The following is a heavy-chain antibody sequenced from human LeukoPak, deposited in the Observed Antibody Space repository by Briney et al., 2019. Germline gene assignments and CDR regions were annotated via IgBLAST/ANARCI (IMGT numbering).Heavy chain of an antibody. D-gene: IGHD5-24*01. CDR1: GYTFTSYG. J-gene: IGHJ4*02. V-gene: IGHV1-18*01. Sequence: ASVKVSCKASGYTFTSYGISWVRQAPGQGLEWMGCISAYNGNTNYAQKLQGRVTMTTDTSTSTAYMQLSSLRSDDTAVYYCARVRRDGYIQIDYWGQGTLVTVSS. CDR3: ARVRRDGYIQIDY. CDR2: ISAYNGNT.